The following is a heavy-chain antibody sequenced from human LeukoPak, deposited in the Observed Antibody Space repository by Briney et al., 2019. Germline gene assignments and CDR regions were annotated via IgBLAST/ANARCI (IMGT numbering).Heavy chain of an antibody. Sequence: PGRSLRLSCVASGFTFRSYAMHWVRQAPGKGLEWVTVIPYEGTNKYYADSVKGRFTVSRDNSKNTMYLQMNSLRADDTALYYCARRSRTETPFTGFDYWGQGSLVTVSS. CDR3: ARRSRTETPFTGFDY. J-gene: IGHJ4*02. CDR2: IPYEGTNK. D-gene: IGHD2/OR15-2a*01. V-gene: IGHV3-30-3*01. CDR1: GFTFRSYA.